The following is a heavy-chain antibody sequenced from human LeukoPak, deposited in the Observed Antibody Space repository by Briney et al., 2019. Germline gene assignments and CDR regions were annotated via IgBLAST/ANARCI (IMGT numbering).Heavy chain of an antibody. CDR1: GGSFSGYY. D-gene: IGHD3-3*01. J-gene: IGHJ4*02. CDR3: ARGGADFWSGYYFDY. Sequence: SETLSLTCAVYGGSFSGYYWSWIRQPPGKGLEWIGYIYYSGSTNYNPSLKSRVTISVDTSKNQFSLKLSSVTAADTAVYYCARGGADFWSGYYFDYWGQGTLVTVSS. V-gene: IGHV4-59*01. CDR2: IYYSGST.